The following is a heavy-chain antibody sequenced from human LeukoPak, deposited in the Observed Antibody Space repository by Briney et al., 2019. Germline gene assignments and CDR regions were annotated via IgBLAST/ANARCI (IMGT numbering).Heavy chain of an antibody. J-gene: IGHJ3*02. D-gene: IGHD4-17*01. CDR2: INPNSGGT. Sequence: ASVTVSCKASGYTFTGYYMHWVRQAPGQGLEWMGWINPNSGGTNYAQKFQGRVTMTRDTSISTAYMELSRLRSDDTAVYYCARVSTVTSLCCGATEEHDAFDIWGQGTMVTVSS. CDR1: GYTFTGYY. V-gene: IGHV1-2*02. CDR3: ARVSTVTSLCCGATEEHDAFDI.